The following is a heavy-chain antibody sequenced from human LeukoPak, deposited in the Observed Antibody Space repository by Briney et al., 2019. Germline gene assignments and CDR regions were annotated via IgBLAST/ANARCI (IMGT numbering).Heavy chain of an antibody. CDR2: IGTAGDT. V-gene: IGHV3-13*01. J-gene: IGHJ4*02. Sequence: PGGSLRLSCAAAGFSFSSYDMHWVRQATGKGLEWVSAIGTAGDTYYPGSVKGRFTISRENAKNSLYLQMNSLRAGDAAVFYCARGGFGESFDYWGQGTLVTVSS. CDR3: ARGGFGESFDY. D-gene: IGHD3-10*01. CDR1: GFSFSSYD.